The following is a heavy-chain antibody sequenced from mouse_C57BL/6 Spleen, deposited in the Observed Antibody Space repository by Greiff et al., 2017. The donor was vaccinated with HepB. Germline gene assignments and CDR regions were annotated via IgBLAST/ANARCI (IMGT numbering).Heavy chain of an antibody. D-gene: IGHD2-3*01. CDR3: ARSRDGYFYFDY. V-gene: IGHV1-39*01. J-gene: IGHJ2*01. CDR2: INPNYGTT. CDR1: GYSFTDYN. Sequence: VHVKQSGPELVKPGASVKISCKASGYSFTDYNMNWVKQSNGKSLEWIGVINPNYGTTSYNQKFKGKATLTVDQFSSTAYMQLNSLTSEDSAVYYCARSRDGYFYFDYWGQGTTLTVSS.